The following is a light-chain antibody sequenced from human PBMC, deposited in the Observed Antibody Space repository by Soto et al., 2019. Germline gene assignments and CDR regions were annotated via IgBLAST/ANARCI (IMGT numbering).Light chain of an antibody. J-gene: IGKJ2*01. CDR3: QHLNSYLRAT. V-gene: IGKV1-9*01. CDR1: QGISSS. CDR2: AAS. Sequence: DIQLTQSPSFLSASVGDRVTITCRASQGISSSLAWYHQKPGKAPRLLIYAASTLESGVPSRFSGSESGTEFSLTISSLQPEDSATYYCQHLNSYLRATFGQGTKVDI.